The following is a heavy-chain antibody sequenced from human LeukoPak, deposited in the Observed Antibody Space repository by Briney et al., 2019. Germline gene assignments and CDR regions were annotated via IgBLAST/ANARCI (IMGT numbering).Heavy chain of an antibody. J-gene: IGHJ6*02. V-gene: IGHV1-46*01. CDR3: ARVQRYYYDSSPDYGMDV. CDR2: INPSGGST. CDR1: RYTSTSYY. D-gene: IGHD3-22*01. Sequence: SAKLSCKPSRYTSTSYYMHWVRQAPGQGLEWMGIINPSGGSTSYAQKFQGRVTMARDTSTSSVYMGLSSLRYGDTSVYYCARVQRYYYDSSPDYGMDVWGQGTTVTVSS.